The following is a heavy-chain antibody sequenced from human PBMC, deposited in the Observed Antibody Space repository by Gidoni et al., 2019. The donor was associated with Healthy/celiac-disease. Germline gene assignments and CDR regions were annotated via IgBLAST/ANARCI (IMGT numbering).Heavy chain of an antibody. J-gene: IGHJ3*02. Sequence: EVQLVESGGGLVKPGGSLRLACDASGFPLGSYGMNWVRQAPGKGLEWVSSISSSSSYIYYADSVKGRFTISSDNAQYSLYLQLNSLRAEDTAVYYCARDSNHDSYVSGRGAFDIWGQGTMVTVSS. CDR2: ISSSSSYI. D-gene: IGHD3-10*01. CDR3: ARDSNHDSYVSGRGAFDI. CDR1: GFPLGSYG. V-gene: IGHV3-21*01.